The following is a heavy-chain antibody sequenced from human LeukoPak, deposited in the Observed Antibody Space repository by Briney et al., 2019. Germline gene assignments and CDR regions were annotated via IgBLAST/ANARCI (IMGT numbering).Heavy chain of an antibody. CDR2: ISSSGSTI. J-gene: IGHJ4*02. V-gene: IGHV3-11*01. Sequence: SGGSLRLSCAASGFTFSDYYMSWIRQAPGKGLEWVSYISSSGSTIYYADSVKGRFTISRDNAKNSLYLQMNSLRAEDTAVYYCASWAWLDANDYWGQGTLVTVSS. CDR1: GFTFSDYY. CDR3: ASWAWLDANDY. D-gene: IGHD3-22*01.